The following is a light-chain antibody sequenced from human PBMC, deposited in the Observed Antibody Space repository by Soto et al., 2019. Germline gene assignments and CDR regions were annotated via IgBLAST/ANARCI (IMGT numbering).Light chain of an antibody. Sequence: EIVMTQSPATLSVSPGERATPSCRASQSVRSNLAWYQQKPGQAPSLLIYGAFTRATGIPARFSGSGSGTDFTLTISRLEPEDFAVYYCQQYGGSPRTFGQGTKVDIK. CDR2: GAF. V-gene: IGKV3-15*01. CDR3: QQYGGSPRT. J-gene: IGKJ1*01. CDR1: QSVRSN.